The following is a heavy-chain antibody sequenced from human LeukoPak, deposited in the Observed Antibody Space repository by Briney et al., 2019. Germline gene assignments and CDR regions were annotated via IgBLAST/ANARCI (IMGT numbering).Heavy chain of an antibody. J-gene: IGHJ5*02. D-gene: IGHD5-18*01. CDR2: IYPSGST. Sequence: SETLSLTCAVSGGSISSYYWSWIRQPAGKGLEWIGRIYPSGSTNYNPSLKSRVTMSVDTSKNQFSLKLTSVTAVDTAVYYCARGLEYSYGYQFDLWGQGTLVTVSS. CDR3: ARGLEYSYGYQFDL. V-gene: IGHV4-4*07. CDR1: GGSISSYY.